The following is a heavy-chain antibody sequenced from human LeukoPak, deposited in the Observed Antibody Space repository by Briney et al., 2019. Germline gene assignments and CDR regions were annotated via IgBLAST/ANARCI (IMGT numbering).Heavy chain of an antibody. CDR1: GGTFSSYA. Sequence: SVKVSCKASGGTFSSYAISWVRQDPGQALEWMGRIIPIFGTANYAQKFQGRVTITADKSTSTAYMELSSLRSEDTAVYYCAREMLSRITMVRGATQAGEFDYWGQGTLVTVSS. CDR3: AREMLSRITMVRGATQAGEFDY. V-gene: IGHV1-69*06. D-gene: IGHD3-10*01. J-gene: IGHJ4*02. CDR2: IIPIFGTA.